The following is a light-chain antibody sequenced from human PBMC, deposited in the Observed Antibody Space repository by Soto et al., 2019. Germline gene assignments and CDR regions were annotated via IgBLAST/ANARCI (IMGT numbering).Light chain of an antibody. Sequence: QSVLTQPPSGPGTSGQGPPSSCSGSRSNTGGSSVNWFRQDPGPAPKLRIYYTDHRPSGVPDRFSGSKSGTSASLAISGLQSGDEAYYSCAAWDESLNAWVFGGGTKVTV. V-gene: IGLV1-44*01. J-gene: IGLJ3*02. CDR2: YTD. CDR3: AAWDESLNAWV. CDR1: RSNTGGSS.